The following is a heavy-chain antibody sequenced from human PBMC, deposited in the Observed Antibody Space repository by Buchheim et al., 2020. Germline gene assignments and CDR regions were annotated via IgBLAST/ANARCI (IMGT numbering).Heavy chain of an antibody. CDR3: ARDQSGLDY. J-gene: IGHJ4*02. V-gene: IGHV3-30*04. D-gene: IGHD3-3*01. Sequence: QVQLVESGGGLVKPGGSLRLSCAASGFTFSSYAMHWVRQAPGKGLEWVAVISYDGSNKYYADSVKGRFTISRDNSKNTLYLQMNSLRAEDTAVYYCARDQSGLDYWGQGTL. CDR2: ISYDGSNK. CDR1: GFTFSSYA.